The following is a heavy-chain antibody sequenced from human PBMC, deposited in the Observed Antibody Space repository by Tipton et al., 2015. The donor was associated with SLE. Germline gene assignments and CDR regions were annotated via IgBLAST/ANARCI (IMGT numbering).Heavy chain of an antibody. CDR2: MYYSGGT. V-gene: IGHV4-39*07. Sequence: TLSLTCTVSGDSISSSNYYWGWIRQPPGKGLEWIANMYYSGGTYYNPSLESRVTISVDTSKNQFSLKLSSVTAADSAVYYCARGAPLGFDYWGQGTLVTVSS. J-gene: IGHJ4*02. CDR1: GDSISSSNYY. CDR3: ARGAPLGFDY.